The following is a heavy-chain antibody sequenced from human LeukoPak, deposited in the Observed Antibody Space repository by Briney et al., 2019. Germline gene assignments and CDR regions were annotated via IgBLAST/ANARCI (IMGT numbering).Heavy chain of an antibody. CDR2: ISGSGGST. CDR3: ARVMGMYSSSWPFDY. J-gene: IGHJ4*02. D-gene: IGHD6-13*01. CDR1: GFTFSSYA. V-gene: IGHV3-23*01. Sequence: GGSLRLSCAASGFTFSSYAMSWVRQAPGKGLEWVSAISGSGGSTYHADSVKGRFTISRDNSKDTLYLQMNSLRAEDTAVYYCARVMGMYSSSWPFDYWGQGTLVTVSS.